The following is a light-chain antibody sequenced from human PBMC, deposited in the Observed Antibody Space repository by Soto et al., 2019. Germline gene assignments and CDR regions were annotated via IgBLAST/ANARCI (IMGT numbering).Light chain of an antibody. V-gene: IGLV2-14*01. J-gene: IGLJ1*01. Sequence: QSALTQPASVSGSPGQSITISCTGTSSDVGGYNYVSWYQQHPGKAPKLMIYDVSNRPSGVFNRFSGSKSGNTASLTFSGLQAEDEADYYCGSYTSSSTHVFGTGTKVTV. CDR1: SSDVGGYNY. CDR3: GSYTSSSTHV. CDR2: DVS.